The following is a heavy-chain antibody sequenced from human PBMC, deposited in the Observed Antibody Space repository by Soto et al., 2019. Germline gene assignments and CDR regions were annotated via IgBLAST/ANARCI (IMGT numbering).Heavy chain of an antibody. CDR3: ARDSYYDFWSGGVPPTTSSGMDV. D-gene: IGHD3-3*01. CDR1: GGSISSGGYY. CDR2: IYYSGST. V-gene: IGHV4-31*03. Sequence: SETLSLTCTVSGGSISSGGYYWSWIRQHPGKGLEWIGYIYYSGSTYYNPSLKSRVTIAVDTSKNRFSLKLSSVTAADTAVYYCARDSYYDFWSGGVPPTTSSGMDVWGQGTTVTVSS. J-gene: IGHJ6*01.